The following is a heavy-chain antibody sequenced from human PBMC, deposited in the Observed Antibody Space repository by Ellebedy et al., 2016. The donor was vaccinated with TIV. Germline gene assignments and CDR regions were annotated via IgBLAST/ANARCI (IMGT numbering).Heavy chain of an antibody. CDR1: GGSISSYY. CDR3: ARAGDSSSWSKTVDWYFDL. V-gene: IGHV4-59*01. CDR2: IYYSGST. D-gene: IGHD6-13*01. J-gene: IGHJ2*01. Sequence: MPSETLSLTCTVSGGSISSYYWSWIRQPPGKGLEWIGYIYYSGSTNYNPSLKSRVTISVDTSKNQFSLKLSSVTAADTAVYYCARAGDSSSWSKTVDWYFDLWGRGTLVTVSS.